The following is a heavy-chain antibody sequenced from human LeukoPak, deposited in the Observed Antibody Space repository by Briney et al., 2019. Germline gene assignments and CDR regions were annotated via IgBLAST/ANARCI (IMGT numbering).Heavy chain of an antibody. CDR1: GFTFSSYA. Sequence: GGSLRLSCAASGFTFSSYAMSWVRQAPGKGLEWVSAVSGSGSNTYYADSVKGRFTISRDNSKNTLYLQMNSLTAEDTAVYYCAKGGSGYYDYWGQGTLVTVSS. V-gene: IGHV3-23*01. CDR2: VSGSGSNT. D-gene: IGHD3-22*01. J-gene: IGHJ4*02. CDR3: AKGGSGYYDY.